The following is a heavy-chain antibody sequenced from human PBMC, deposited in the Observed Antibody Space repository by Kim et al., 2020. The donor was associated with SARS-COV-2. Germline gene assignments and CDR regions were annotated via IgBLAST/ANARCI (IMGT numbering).Heavy chain of an antibody. D-gene: IGHD6-13*01. Sequence: GYADSVKGRFTISRDNAKNSLYLQMNSLRAEDTALYYCAKEGSSAYYFDYWGQGTLVTVSS. J-gene: IGHJ4*02. CDR3: AKEGSSAYYFDY. V-gene: IGHV3-9*01.